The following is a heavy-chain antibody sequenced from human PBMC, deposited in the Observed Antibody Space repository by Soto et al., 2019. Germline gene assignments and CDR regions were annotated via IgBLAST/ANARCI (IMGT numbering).Heavy chain of an antibody. CDR1: GGTFNNYV. Sequence: GASVKVSCKASGGTFNNYVINWVRQAPGQGLEWMAGIIPIFGTPNYAQKFQGRVTITADKSTSTAYMELNSLRSEDTAVYYCAGLSSSGWEYYYYYYYGMDVWGQGTTVTVSS. V-gene: IGHV1-69*06. CDR2: IIPIFGTP. CDR3: AGLSSSGWEYYYYYYYGMDV. D-gene: IGHD6-19*01. J-gene: IGHJ6*02.